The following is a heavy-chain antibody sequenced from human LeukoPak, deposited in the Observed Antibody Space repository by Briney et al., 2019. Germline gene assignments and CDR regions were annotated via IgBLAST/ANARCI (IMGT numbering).Heavy chain of an antibody. D-gene: IGHD3-9*01. Sequence: GGSLRLSCAASGFTFSSYAMSWVCQAPGKGLEWVSAISGSGGSTYYADSVKGRFTISRDNSKNTLYLQMNSLRAEDTAVFFFKQKTAYDILTGYLFDAFDIWGQGTMVTVSS. CDR3: KQKTAYDILTGYLFDAFDI. V-gene: IGHV3-23*01. CDR2: ISGSGGST. CDR1: GFTFSSYA. J-gene: IGHJ3*02.